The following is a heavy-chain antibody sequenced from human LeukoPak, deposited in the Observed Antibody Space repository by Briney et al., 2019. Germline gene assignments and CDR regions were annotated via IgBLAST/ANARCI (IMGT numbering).Heavy chain of an antibody. J-gene: IGHJ3*02. V-gene: IGHV3-9*01. Sequence: PGGSLRLSCAASGFTFDDYAMHWVRQAPGKGLEWVSGISWNSGSIGYADSVKGRFTISRDNAKNSLYLQMNSLRAEDTALYYCAKAIVAAGTHDAFDIWGQGTMVTVSS. D-gene: IGHD6-13*01. CDR1: GFTFDDYA. CDR3: AKAIVAAGTHDAFDI. CDR2: ISWNSGSI.